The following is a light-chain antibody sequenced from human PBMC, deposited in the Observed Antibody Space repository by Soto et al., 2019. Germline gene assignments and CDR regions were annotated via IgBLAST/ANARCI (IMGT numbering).Light chain of an antibody. CDR1: SSDVGGYNY. V-gene: IGLV2-14*01. Sequence: LTQPASVSGSPGQSITISCTGTSSDVGGYNYVSWYQQHPGKAPKLMIYEVSNRPSGVSNRFSGSKSGNTASLTISGLQAEDEADYYCSSYTSSSLYVFGTGTKVT. J-gene: IGLJ1*01. CDR2: EVS. CDR3: SSYTSSSLYV.